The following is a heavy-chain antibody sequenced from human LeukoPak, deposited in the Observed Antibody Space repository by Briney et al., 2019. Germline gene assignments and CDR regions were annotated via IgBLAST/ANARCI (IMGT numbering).Heavy chain of an antibody. D-gene: IGHD3-9*01. CDR3: ARGLGGRYYDILTGYYRGSPPYFDY. CDR2: INHSGST. CDR1: GGSFSGYY. Sequence: SETLSLTCAVYGGSFSGYYWSWIRQPPGKGPEWIGEINHSGSTNYNPSLKSRVTISVDTSKNQFSLKLSSVTAADTAVYYCARGLGGRYYDILTGYYRGSPPYFDYWGQGTLVTVSS. J-gene: IGHJ4*02. V-gene: IGHV4-34*01.